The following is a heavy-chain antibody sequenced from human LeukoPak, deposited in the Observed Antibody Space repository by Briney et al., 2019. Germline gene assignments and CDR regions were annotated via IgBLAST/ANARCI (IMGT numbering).Heavy chain of an antibody. CDR1: GYTFTGYY. Sequence: ASVKVSCKASGYTFTGYYMHWVRQAPGQGLEWVGWINPNSGGTNYAQKFQGRVTMTRDTSISTAYMELNRLRSDDTAVYYCARAEGLRSSWFDDYWGQGTLVTVSS. V-gene: IGHV1-2*02. CDR3: ARAEGLRSSWFDDY. J-gene: IGHJ4*02. CDR2: INPNSGGT. D-gene: IGHD6-13*01.